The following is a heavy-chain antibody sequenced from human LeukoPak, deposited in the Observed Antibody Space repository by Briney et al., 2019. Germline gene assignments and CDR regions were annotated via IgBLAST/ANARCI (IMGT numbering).Heavy chain of an antibody. CDR1: GGTFSSYA. CDR2: IIPIFGTA. CDR3: ARDNTYYYGSGSYWDYYGMDV. V-gene: IGHV1-69*01. Sequence: SVKVSCKASGGTFSSYAISWVRQAPGQGLEWMGGIIPIFGTANYAQKFQGRVTITADESSSTAYMELSSLRSEDTAVYYCARDNTYYYGSGSYWDYYGMDVWGQGTTVTVSS. D-gene: IGHD3-10*01. J-gene: IGHJ6*02.